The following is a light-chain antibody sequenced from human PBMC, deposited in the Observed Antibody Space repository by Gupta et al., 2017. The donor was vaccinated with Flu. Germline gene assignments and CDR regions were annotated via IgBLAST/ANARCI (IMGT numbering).Light chain of an antibody. J-gene: IGLJ2*01. Sequence: QSALTQPASVSGSPGQSITISCTGTTSDVGGYNSVSWYQQRPGTAPKLMIYDVSNRPSGISNRFSGSKSGNTASLTISGLQAEEEADYYCSSYTSGSTLVVAFGGGTKLTVL. CDR1: TSDVGGYNS. V-gene: IGLV2-14*01. CDR2: DVS. CDR3: SSYTSGSTLVVA.